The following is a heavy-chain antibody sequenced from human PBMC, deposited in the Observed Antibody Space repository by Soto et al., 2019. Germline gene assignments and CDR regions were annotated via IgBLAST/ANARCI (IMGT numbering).Heavy chain of an antibody. CDR1: GFTFSSYS. J-gene: IGHJ6*02. V-gene: IGHV3-48*04. CDR2: ISSSSSTI. D-gene: IGHD3-3*01. CDR3: ARDERDYDFWSGYYYYYYYGMDV. Sequence: GESLKISCAASGFTFSSYSMNWVRQAPGKGLEWVSYISSSSSTIYYADSVKGRFTISRDNAKNSLYLQMNSLRAEDTAVYYCARDERDYDFWSGYYYYYYYGMDVWGQGTTVTVSS.